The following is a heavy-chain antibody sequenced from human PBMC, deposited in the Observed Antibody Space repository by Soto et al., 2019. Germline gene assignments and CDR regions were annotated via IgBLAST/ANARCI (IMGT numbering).Heavy chain of an antibody. CDR3: ANLWGDGYNLGQDYNGMDV. CDR1: GFPFWTYS. CDR2: ISGSGTAT. D-gene: IGHD5-12*01. V-gene: IGHV3-23*01. J-gene: IGHJ6*02. Sequence: EVKLLESGGGLVQSGGSMRLSCEASGFPFWTYSMSWVRQAPRKGLEWVSGISGSGTATYYTDSVKGRFTVSRDNSKDTLFLQMNSLRAEDTAVYYCANLWGDGYNLGQDYNGMDVWGQGTTVIVSS.